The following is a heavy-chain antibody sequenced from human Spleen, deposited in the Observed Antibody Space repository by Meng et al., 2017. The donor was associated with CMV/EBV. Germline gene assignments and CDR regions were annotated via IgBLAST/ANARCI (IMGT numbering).Heavy chain of an antibody. Sequence: QVHLQWAGPGLVKPSQTLSLTCTVSGGSISSGDYYWCWSRQPPGKGLEWIGYIYYSGSTYYNPSLKSRVTISVDTSKNQFSLKLSSVTAADTAVYYCARESRNWNQGGFDYWGQGTLVTVSS. CDR1: GGSISSGDYY. J-gene: IGHJ4*02. D-gene: IGHD1-20*01. CDR3: ARESRNWNQGGFDY. V-gene: IGHV4-30-4*08. CDR2: IYYSGST.